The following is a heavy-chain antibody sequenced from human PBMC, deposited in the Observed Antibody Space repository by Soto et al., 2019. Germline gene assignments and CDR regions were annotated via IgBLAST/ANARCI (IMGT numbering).Heavy chain of an antibody. D-gene: IGHD6-13*01. CDR3: ARDSSSSSNWFDP. V-gene: IGHV3-21*01. J-gene: IGHJ5*02. CDR1: GFTFSSYS. Sequence: GGSLRLSCAASGFTFSSYSMNWVRQAPGKGLEWVSSISSSSSYIYYADSVKGRFTISRDNAKNSLYLQMNSLRAEDTAEYYCARDSSSSSNWFDPWGQGTLVTVSS. CDR2: ISSSSSYI.